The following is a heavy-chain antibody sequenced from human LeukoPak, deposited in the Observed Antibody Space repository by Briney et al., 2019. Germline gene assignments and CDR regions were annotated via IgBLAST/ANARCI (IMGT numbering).Heavy chain of an antibody. CDR2: ISAYNGNT. CDR1: GYTFTSYG. V-gene: IGHV1-18*04. CDR3: ARGMDSSGWYWAGETPGIFQFSPGDY. J-gene: IGHJ4*02. Sequence: ASVKVSCKASGYTFTSYGISWVRQAPGQGLEWMGWISAYNGNTNYAQKLQGRVTMTTDTSTSTAYMELRSLRSDDTAVYYCARGMDSSGWYWAGETPGIFQFSPGDYWGQGTLVTVSS. D-gene: IGHD6-19*01.